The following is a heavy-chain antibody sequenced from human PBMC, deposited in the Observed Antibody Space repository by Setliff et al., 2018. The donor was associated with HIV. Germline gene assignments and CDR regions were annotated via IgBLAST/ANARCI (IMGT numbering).Heavy chain of an antibody. J-gene: IGHJ6*03. Sequence: ETLSLTCAVYGGSFNNYYWTWIRQSPGKGLEWVSVIYSGGSTYYADSVKGRFTISRDNSKNTLYLQMNSLRGEDTAVYYCARGYYMDVWGKGTTVTVSS. CDR2: IYSGGST. CDR1: GGSFNNYY. V-gene: IGHV3-53*05. CDR3: ARGYYMDV.